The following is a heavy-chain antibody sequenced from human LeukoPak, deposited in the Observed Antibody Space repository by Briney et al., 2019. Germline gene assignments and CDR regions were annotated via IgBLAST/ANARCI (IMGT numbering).Heavy chain of an antibody. V-gene: IGHV4-34*01. J-gene: IGHJ6*03. CDR1: GGSFSGYY. CDR3: ARHHYDSSGYYYYYYYMDV. Sequence: SETLSLTCAVYGGSFSGYYWSWIRQPPGKGLEWIGEINHSGSTNCNPSLKSRVTISVDTSRNQFSLKLSSVTAADTAVYYCARHHYDSSGYYYYYYYMDVWGKGTTVTVSS. D-gene: IGHD3-22*01. CDR2: INHSGST.